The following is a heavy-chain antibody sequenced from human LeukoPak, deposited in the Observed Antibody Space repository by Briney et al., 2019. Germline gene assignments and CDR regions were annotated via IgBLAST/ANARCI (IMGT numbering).Heavy chain of an antibody. CDR2: ISYSGST. Sequence: PSETLSLTCTVSGGSISSYYWSWIRQPPGKGLEWIGYISYSGSTNYNPSLKSRVTISVDTSKNQFSLKLSSVTAADTAVYYCASLYYDSGGYSRDYWGQGTLVTVSS. J-gene: IGHJ4*02. D-gene: IGHD3-22*01. V-gene: IGHV4-59*12. CDR3: ASLYYDSGGYSRDY. CDR1: GGSISSYY.